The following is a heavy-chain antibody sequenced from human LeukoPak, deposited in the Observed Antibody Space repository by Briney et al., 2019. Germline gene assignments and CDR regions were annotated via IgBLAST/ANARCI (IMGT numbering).Heavy chain of an antibody. CDR3: ARDYNDHSNSLIDY. D-gene: IGHD4-11*01. CDR1: GFTFGDYA. CDR2: INGNGGTT. Sequence: PGGSLRLFCAASGFTFGDYAMTWVCQPPGKELEWVSGINGNGGTTAYADSVKGRFTISRDNAKNSLYLQIDSLRAEDTALYYCARDYNDHSNSLIDYWGQGTLLTVSS. J-gene: IGHJ4*02. V-gene: IGHV3-20*04.